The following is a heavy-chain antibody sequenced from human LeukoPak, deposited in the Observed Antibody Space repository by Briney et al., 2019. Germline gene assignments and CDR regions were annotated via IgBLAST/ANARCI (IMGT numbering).Heavy chain of an antibody. J-gene: IGHJ6*03. CDR1: GGSTSSYY. CDR3: AREDSGYDRYYYYYMDV. Sequence: PSETLSLTCTVSGGSTSSYYWSWIRQPPGKGLEWIGYIYYSGSTNYNPSLKSRVTISVDTSKNQFSLKLSSVTAADTAVYYCAREDSGYDRYYYYYMDVWGKGTTVTVSS. D-gene: IGHD5-12*01. V-gene: IGHV4-59*01. CDR2: IYYSGST.